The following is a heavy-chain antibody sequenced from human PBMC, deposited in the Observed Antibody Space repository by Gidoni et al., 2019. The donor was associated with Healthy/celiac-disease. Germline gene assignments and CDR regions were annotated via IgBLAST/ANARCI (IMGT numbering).Heavy chain of an antibody. D-gene: IGHD3-10*01. CDR3: TRLPDYYGSGAGGMDV. CDR1: GFTFSGSA. J-gene: IGHJ6*02. Sequence: EVQLVESGGGLVQPGGSLKLSCAASGFTFSGSALHWVRQASGNGLEGVGRIRSKANSYATAYAASVKGRFTISRDDSKNTAYLQMNSLKTEDTAVYYCTRLPDYYGSGAGGMDVWGQGTTVTVSS. CDR2: IRSKANSYAT. V-gene: IGHV3-73*01.